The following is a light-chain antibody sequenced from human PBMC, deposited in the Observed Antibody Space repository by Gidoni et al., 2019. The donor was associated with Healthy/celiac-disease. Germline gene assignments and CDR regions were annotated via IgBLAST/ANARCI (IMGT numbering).Light chain of an antibody. V-gene: IGLV2-11*01. J-gene: IGLJ1*01. CDR2: DVR. CDR1: SSDGGGYNY. Sequence: QAALTQPSSGAGSPGQAVTIACTGTSSDGGGYNYVAGYQQHPGKAPKLRIYDVRKRPSGVPVRFSGSKSGNTASLTLSGLQAEDAADYSCCSSAGSYTYVFGTGTKVTVL. CDR3: CSSAGSYTYV.